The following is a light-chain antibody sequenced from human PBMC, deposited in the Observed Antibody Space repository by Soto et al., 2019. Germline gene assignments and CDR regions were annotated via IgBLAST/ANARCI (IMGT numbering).Light chain of an antibody. CDR2: DTS. Sequence: QAVVTQEPSLTVSPGGTVTLTCGSSTGAVTGGHYPYWFQQKPGQAPRALIYDTSNKHSWTPARFSGSLLGGKAALTLSGAQPEDEAEYYCLLSYAWVFGGGTKVTVL. CDR1: TGAVTGGHY. V-gene: IGLV7-46*01. J-gene: IGLJ3*02. CDR3: LLSYAWV.